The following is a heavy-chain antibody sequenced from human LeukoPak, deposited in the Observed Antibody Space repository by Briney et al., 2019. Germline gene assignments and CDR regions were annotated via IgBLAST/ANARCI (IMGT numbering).Heavy chain of an antibody. CDR1: GGSLNGHY. CDR2: IFYSGST. J-gene: IGHJ4*02. D-gene: IGHD3-10*01. V-gene: IGHV4-31*11. CDR3: SGSGSSIYFDF. Sequence: PSETLSLTCAVYGGSLNGHYWSWIRQHPGKGLEWIGHIFYSGSTYYNPSLKSRVAISADTSKNQFSLKLSSVTAADTAVYYCSGSGSSIYFDFWGQGALVTVSS.